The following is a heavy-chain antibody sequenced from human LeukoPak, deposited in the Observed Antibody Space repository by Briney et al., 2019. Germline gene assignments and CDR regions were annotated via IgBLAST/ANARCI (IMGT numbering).Heavy chain of an antibody. J-gene: IGHJ3*02. CDR2: IIPIFGTA. V-gene: IGHV1-69*05. D-gene: IGHD1-7*01. Sequence: SVKVSCTASGGTFSSYAISWVRQAPGQGLEWMGGIIPIFGTANYAQSFQGRVTITTDESTSTAYIELSSLRSEDTAVYICASAEVRNWNYLEHAFDIWGQGTMVTVSS. CDR3: ASAEVRNWNYLEHAFDI. CDR1: GGTFSSYA.